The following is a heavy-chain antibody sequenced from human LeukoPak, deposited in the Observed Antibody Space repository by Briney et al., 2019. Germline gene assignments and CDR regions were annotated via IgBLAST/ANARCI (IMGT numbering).Heavy chain of an antibody. V-gene: IGHV4-39*01. J-gene: IGHJ4*02. CDR3: ASGYSYSFLLIY. D-gene: IGHD5-18*01. Sequence: SETLSLTCTVSGGSISSSSYYWGWIRQPPGKGLEWIGSIYYSGSTYYNPSLKSRVTISVDTSKNQFSLKLSSVTAADTAVYYCASGYSYSFLLIYWGQGTLVTVSS. CDR2: IYYSGST. CDR1: GGSISSSSYY.